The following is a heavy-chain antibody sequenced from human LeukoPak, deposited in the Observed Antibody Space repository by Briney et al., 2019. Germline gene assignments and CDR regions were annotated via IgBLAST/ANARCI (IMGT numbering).Heavy chain of an antibody. Sequence: SSETLSLTCTVSGGSISSYYWSWVRQPAGKGLEWVGRIYTSGSTNYNPSLKSRVTMSVDTSKNQFSLKLSSVTAADTAVYYCARVGPDCSGGSCYSNFDYWGQGTLVTVSS. CDR2: IYTSGST. V-gene: IGHV4-4*07. CDR3: ARVGPDCSGGSCYSNFDY. CDR1: GGSISSYY. D-gene: IGHD2-15*01. J-gene: IGHJ4*02.